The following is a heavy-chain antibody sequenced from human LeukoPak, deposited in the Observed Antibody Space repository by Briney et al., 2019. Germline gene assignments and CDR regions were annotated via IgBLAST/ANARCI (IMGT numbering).Heavy chain of an antibody. V-gene: IGHV3-30*02. CDR3: AKDRDSAYDSSGYYDRSLDY. J-gene: IGHJ4*02. CDR2: IRYDGSNK. D-gene: IGHD3-22*01. CDR1: GFTFSSYG. Sequence: GGSLRLSCAASGFTFSSYGMHWVRQAPGKGLEWVAFIRYDGSNKYYADSVKGRFTISRDNSKNTLYLQMNSLRAEDTAVYYCAKDRDSAYDSSGYYDRSLDYWGQGILVTVSS.